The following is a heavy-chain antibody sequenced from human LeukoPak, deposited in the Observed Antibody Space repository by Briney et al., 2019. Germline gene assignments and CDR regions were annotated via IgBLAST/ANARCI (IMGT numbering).Heavy chain of an antibody. V-gene: IGHV3-23*01. J-gene: IGHJ4*02. CDR1: GFTLSSYG. D-gene: IGHD3-10*01. Sequence: QPGGTLRLSCAASGFTLSSYGMSWVRQAPGKGLEWVSAISGSGGSTYYADSVKGRFTISRDNAKNSLYLQMNSLRAEDTAVYYCARADLWFGNYYFDYWGQGTLVTVSS. CDR2: ISGSGGST. CDR3: ARADLWFGNYYFDY.